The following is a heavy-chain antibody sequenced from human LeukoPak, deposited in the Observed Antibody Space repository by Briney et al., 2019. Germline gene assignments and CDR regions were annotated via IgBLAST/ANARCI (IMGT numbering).Heavy chain of an antibody. CDR3: ARGGLIVVAAAVDY. CDR2: INPNSGGT. Sequence: GSLRLSCAASGYTFTGYYMHWVRQAPGQGLEWMGWINPNSGGTNYAQKFQGWVTMTRDTSISTAYMELSRLRSDDTAVYYCARGGLIVVAAAVDYWGQGTLVTVSS. V-gene: IGHV1-2*04. D-gene: IGHD6-19*01. J-gene: IGHJ4*02. CDR1: GYTFTGYY.